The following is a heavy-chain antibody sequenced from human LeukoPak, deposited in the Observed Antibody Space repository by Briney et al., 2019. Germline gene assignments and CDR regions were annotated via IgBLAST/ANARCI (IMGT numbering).Heavy chain of an antibody. Sequence: EASVKVSCKSSGYIFTDHFIHWVRQAPGQGLEWMGWINPNSGGTNNAQKFQGRVTMTGDTSIRTAHMELRGLRSDDTAVYYCARSYGSGRREVFDIWGQGTRVTVSS. CDR2: INPNSGGT. V-gene: IGHV1-2*02. D-gene: IGHD3-10*01. J-gene: IGHJ3*02. CDR3: ARSYGSGRREVFDI. CDR1: GYIFTDHF.